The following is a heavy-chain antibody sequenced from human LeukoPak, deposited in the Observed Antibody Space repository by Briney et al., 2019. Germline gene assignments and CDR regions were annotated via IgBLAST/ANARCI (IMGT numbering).Heavy chain of an antibody. Sequence: NFSRYGKRGDRGGPRNMKEREAVISYDGSNKYYADSVKGRFTISRDNSKNTLYLQMNSLRAEDTAVYYCARGGGQQWHDAFDIWGQGTMVTVSS. J-gene: IGHJ3*02. D-gene: IGHD1/OR15-1a*01. CDR2: ISYDGSNK. CDR1: NFSRYG. CDR3: ARGGGQQWHDAFDI. V-gene: IGHV3-30*06.